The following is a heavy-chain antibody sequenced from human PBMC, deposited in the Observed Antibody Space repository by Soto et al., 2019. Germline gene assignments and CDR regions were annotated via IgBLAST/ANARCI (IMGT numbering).Heavy chain of an antibody. D-gene: IGHD3-3*01. Sequence: ASVKVSCKASGYTFTSYYMLWVRQAPGQGLEWMGIINPSGGSTSYAQKFQGRVTMTRDTSTSTVYMELSSLRSEDTAVYYCARDRGGTIFGVVIHYYYYYGMDVWGQGTTVTVSS. CDR1: GYTFTSYY. CDR2: INPSGGST. J-gene: IGHJ6*02. V-gene: IGHV1-46*01. CDR3: ARDRGGTIFGVVIHYYYYYGMDV.